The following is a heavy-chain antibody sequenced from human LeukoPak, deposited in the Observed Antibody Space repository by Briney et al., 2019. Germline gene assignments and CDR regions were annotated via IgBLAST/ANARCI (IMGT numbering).Heavy chain of an antibody. D-gene: IGHD3-10*01. V-gene: IGHV1-69*13. CDR3: ARYHLSGNWFDP. CDR1: GGTFISYA. Sequence: ASVKVSYKASGGTFISYAISWVRQAPGQGLEWMGGIIPIFGTANYAQKFQGRVTITADESTSTAYMELSSLRSEDTAVYYCARYHLSGNWFDPWGQGTLVTVSS. J-gene: IGHJ5*02. CDR2: IIPIFGTA.